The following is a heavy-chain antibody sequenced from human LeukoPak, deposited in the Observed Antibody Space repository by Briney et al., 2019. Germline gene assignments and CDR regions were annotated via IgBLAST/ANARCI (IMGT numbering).Heavy chain of an antibody. CDR1: GGSISGSY. V-gene: IGHV4-59*01. D-gene: IGHD4-17*01. J-gene: IGHJ4*02. CDR3: ARGIESYGDYGY. CDR2: MYNSGST. Sequence: SETLSLTCTVFGGSISGSYWSWIRQPPGKGLEWIAYMYNSGSTNYNPSLKSRVTISIDTSKNQFSLKLSSLTAADTAIYYCARGIESYGDYGYWGQGILVTVSS.